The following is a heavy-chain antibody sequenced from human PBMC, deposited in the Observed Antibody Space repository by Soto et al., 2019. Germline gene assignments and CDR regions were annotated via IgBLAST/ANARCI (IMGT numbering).Heavy chain of an antibody. V-gene: IGHV4-61*08. J-gene: IGHJ4*02. CDR2: IYYSGST. D-gene: IGHD6-13*01. CDR3: ARAAMGGSSWPLDY. Sequence: SETLSLTCAVSGGSISSGGYSWSWIRQPPGKGLEWIGYIYYSGSTNYNPSLKSRVTISVDTSKNQFSLKLSSVTAADTAVYYCARAAMGGSSWPLDYSGQGTLVTVSS. CDR1: GGSISSGGYS.